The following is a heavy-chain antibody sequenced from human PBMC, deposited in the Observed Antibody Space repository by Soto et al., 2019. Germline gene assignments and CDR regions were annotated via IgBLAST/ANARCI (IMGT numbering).Heavy chain of an antibody. CDR2: INHSGST. D-gene: IGHD3-22*01. J-gene: IGHJ4*02. Sequence: QVQLQQWGAGLLKPSETLSLTCAVYGGSFSGYYWSWIRQPPGKGLEWIGEINHSGSTNYNPSLKSRVTISVDTSKNQFSRKLSSVTAADTAVYYCARVVYYDSSGYYLGYWCQGTLVTVSS. V-gene: IGHV4-34*01. CDR3: ARVVYYDSSGYYLGY. CDR1: GGSFSGYY.